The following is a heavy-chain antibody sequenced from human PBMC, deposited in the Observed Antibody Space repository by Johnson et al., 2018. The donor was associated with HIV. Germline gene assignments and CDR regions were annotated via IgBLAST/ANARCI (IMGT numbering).Heavy chain of an antibody. CDR3: AKVGLYSGYEYDAFDI. D-gene: IGHD5-12*01. J-gene: IGHJ3*02. Sequence: VQLVESGGRVVQPGGSLRLSCAASGFTFSSYGMHWVRQAPGKGLEWVAFIRYDGSNKYYADSVKGRFTISRDNSKNTLYLQMNSLRAEDTAVYYCAKVGLYSGYEYDAFDIWGQGTMVTVSS. V-gene: IGHV3-30*02. CDR2: IRYDGSNK. CDR1: GFTFSSYG.